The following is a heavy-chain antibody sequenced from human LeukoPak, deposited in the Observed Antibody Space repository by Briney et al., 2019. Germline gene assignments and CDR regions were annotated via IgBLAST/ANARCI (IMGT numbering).Heavy chain of an antibody. D-gene: IGHD6-13*01. Sequence: GGSLRLSCAASGFTFSSYSMNWVRQAPGKGLEWVSSISSSSYIYYADSVKGRFTISRDNAKNSLYLQMNSLRAEDTAVYYCARLSSNTAAAPYYFDYWGQGTLVTVSS. J-gene: IGHJ4*02. CDR1: GFTFSSYS. CDR3: ARLSSNTAAAPYYFDY. CDR2: ISSSSYI. V-gene: IGHV3-21*01.